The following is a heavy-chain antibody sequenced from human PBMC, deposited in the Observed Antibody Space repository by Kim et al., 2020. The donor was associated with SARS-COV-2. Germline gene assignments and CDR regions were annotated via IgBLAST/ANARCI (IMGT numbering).Heavy chain of an antibody. CDR1: GFTVSSNY. D-gene: IGHD3-22*01. CDR2: IYSGGST. J-gene: IGHJ3*02. CDR3: GSSYLGESYYYDSSGPADAFDI. Sequence: GGSLRLSCAASGFTVSSNYMSWVRQAPGKGLEWVSVIYSGGSTYYADSVKGRFTISRHNSKNTLYLQMNSLRAEDPAVYYCGSSYLGESYYYDSSGPADAFDIWGQGTMVTVSS. V-gene: IGHV3-53*04.